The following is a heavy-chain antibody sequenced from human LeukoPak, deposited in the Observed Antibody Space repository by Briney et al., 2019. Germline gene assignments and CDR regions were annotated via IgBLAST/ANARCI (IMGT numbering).Heavy chain of an antibody. J-gene: IGHJ6*03. Sequence: SETLSLTCTVSGGSISSGSYYWSWIRQPAGKGLEWIGRIYTSGSTNYNPSLKSRVTISVETSKNQFSLKLSSVTVADTAVYYCARDGRLGTYYYYYYMDVWGKGTTVTVSS. CDR3: ARDGRLGTYYYYYYMDV. CDR2: IYTSGST. CDR1: GGSISSGSYY. D-gene: IGHD1-14*01. V-gene: IGHV4-61*02.